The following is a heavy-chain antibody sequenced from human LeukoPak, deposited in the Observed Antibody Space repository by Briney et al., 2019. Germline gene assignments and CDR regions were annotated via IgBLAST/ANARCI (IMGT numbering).Heavy chain of an antibody. CDR3: ARGPITIFGVVIEGNWFDP. V-gene: IGHV4-34*01. CDR2: INHSGST. Sequence: SETLSLTCAVYGGSFSGYYWSWIRQPPGKGLEWIGEINHSGSTNYNPSLKSRVTISVDTSRNQFSLKLSSVTAADTAVYYCARGPITIFGVVIEGNWFDPWGQGTLVTVSS. J-gene: IGHJ5*02. D-gene: IGHD3-3*01. CDR1: GGSFSGYY.